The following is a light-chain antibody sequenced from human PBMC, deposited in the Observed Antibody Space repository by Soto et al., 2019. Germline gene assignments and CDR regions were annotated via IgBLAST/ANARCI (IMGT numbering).Light chain of an antibody. CDR1: LSLVNSDGNSY. J-gene: IGKJ2*03. CDR3: VPGRYWPS. V-gene: IGKV2-30*01. CDR2: KAS. Sequence: DVAMTQSPLSLSVTLGQPASISCTSSLSLVNSDGNSYLNWFHQRPGQSPRRLLYKASNRDSGVPDRFSGSGSGTDFALKITRVEAEDGGLDYCVPGRYWPSFGQGTVLEI.